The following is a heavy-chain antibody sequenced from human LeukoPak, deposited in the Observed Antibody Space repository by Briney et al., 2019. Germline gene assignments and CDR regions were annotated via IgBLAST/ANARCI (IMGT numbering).Heavy chain of an antibody. CDR1: GFTFADYA. J-gene: IGHJ2*01. D-gene: IGHD5-12*01. CDR3: ARVRKYSGYYSWYFDL. CDR2: IKQDGSQK. V-gene: IGHV3-7*01. Sequence: GGSLRLSCAASGFTFADYAMSWVRQAPGKGLEWVANIKQDGSQKYYVDSVKGRFTISRDNAKNSLYLQMNSLRAGDTAVYYCARVRKYSGYYSWYFDLWGRGTLVTVSS.